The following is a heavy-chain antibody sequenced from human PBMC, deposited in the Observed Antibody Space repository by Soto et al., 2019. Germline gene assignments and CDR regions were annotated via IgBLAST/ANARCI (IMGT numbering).Heavy chain of an antibody. Sequence: EVQLVESGGGLVKPGGSLRLSCAASGFTFSSYSMNWVRQAPGKGLEWVSSISSSSSYIYYADSVKGRFTISRDNAKNSLYLQMNSLRAEDTAVYYCARDLTPSVFPDAFDIWGQGTMVTVSS. D-gene: IGHD3-3*02. CDR2: ISSSSSYI. V-gene: IGHV3-21*01. CDR1: GFTFSSYS. J-gene: IGHJ3*02. CDR3: ARDLTPSVFPDAFDI.